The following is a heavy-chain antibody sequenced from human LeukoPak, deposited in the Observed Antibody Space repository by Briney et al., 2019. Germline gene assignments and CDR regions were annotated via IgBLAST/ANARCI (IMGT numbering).Heavy chain of an antibody. CDR1: GGSISSSSYY. Sequence: SETLSLTCIVSGGSISSSSYYWGWIRQPPGKGLEWIGRISYSGNTFYNPSLKSRVTISVDTSKNQFSLRLSSVTAADTAVYYCARLYSGSRYYFDYWGQGTLVTVSS. J-gene: IGHJ4*02. CDR3: ARLYSGSRYYFDY. V-gene: IGHV4-39*01. CDR2: ISYSGNT. D-gene: IGHD1-26*01.